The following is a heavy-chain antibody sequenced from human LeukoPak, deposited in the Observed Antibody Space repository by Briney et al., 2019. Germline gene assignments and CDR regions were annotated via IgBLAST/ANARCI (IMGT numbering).Heavy chain of an antibody. CDR3: AREIFGSGSYPAF. Sequence: GRSLRLSCAASGFAFNTYAMHWVRQAPGQGLEWVALIWHDGSHKFYSNSVRGQFTISRDNSKNTVSLQMNNLRPEDTAVYYCAREIFGSGSYPAFWGQGTLVTVSS. CDR1: GFAFNTYA. V-gene: IGHV3-33*01. D-gene: IGHD3-10*01. J-gene: IGHJ4*02. CDR2: IWHDGSHK.